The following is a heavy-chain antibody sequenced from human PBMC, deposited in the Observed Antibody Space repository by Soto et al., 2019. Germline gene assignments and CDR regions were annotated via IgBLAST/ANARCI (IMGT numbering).Heavy chain of an antibody. CDR3: ARDSSDSSGYPDY. J-gene: IGHJ4*02. Sequence: PGGSLRLSCAASGFTFSSYGMHWVRQAPGKGLEWVAVIWYDGSNKYYADSVKGRFTISRDNSKNTLYLQMNSLGAEDTAVYYCARDSSDSSGYPDYWGQGTLVTVSS. D-gene: IGHD3-22*01. V-gene: IGHV3-33*01. CDR2: IWYDGSNK. CDR1: GFTFSSYG.